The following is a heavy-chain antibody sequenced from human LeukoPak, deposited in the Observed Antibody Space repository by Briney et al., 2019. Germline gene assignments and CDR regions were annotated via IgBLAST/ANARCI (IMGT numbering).Heavy chain of an antibody. D-gene: IGHD7-27*01. CDR3: AKGSRDSGALKDYYYYGMDV. CDR2: ISYDGSNK. V-gene: IGHV3-30*18. Sequence: GGSLRLSCAASGFTFSSYGMHWVRQAPGKGLEWVAVISYDGSNKYYADSVEGRFTISRDNSKNTLYLQMNSLRAEDTAVYYCAKGSRDSGALKDYYYYGMDVWGQGTTVTVSS. J-gene: IGHJ6*02. CDR1: GFTFSSYG.